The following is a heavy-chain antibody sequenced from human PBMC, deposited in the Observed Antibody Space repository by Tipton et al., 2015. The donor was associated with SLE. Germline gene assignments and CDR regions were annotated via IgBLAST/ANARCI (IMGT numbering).Heavy chain of an antibody. D-gene: IGHD1-14*01. V-gene: IGHV4-59*11. CDR2: IYYSGST. Sequence: TLSLTCTVSGGSISSHYWSWIRQPPGKGLEWIGYIYYSGSTYYNPSLKSRVTISVDTSKNQFSLKLSSVTAADTAVYYCARGQTGTGGVDYWGQGTLVTVSS. CDR1: GGSISSHY. J-gene: IGHJ4*02. CDR3: ARGQTGTGGVDY.